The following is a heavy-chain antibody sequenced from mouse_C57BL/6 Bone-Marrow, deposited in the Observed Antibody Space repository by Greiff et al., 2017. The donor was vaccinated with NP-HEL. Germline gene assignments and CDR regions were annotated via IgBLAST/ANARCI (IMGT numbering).Heavy chain of an antibody. V-gene: IGHV5-6*01. J-gene: IGHJ3*01. D-gene: IGHD3-3*01. CDR1: GFTFSSYG. CDR3: ASTGTWMFAY. Sequence: EVKVVESGGDLVKPGGSLKLSCAASGFTFSSYGMSWVRQTPDKRLEWVATISSGGSYTYYPDSVKGRFTISRDNAKNTLYLQMSSLKSEDTAMYYCASTGTWMFAYGGRGTLVTVSA. CDR2: ISSGGSYT.